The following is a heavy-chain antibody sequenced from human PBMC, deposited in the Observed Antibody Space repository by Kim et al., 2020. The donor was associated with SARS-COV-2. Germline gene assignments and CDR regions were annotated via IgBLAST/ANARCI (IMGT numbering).Heavy chain of an antibody. CDR3: AKDHIARGHFLEY. D-gene: IGHD6-13*01. CDR1: GFTFSTYD. J-gene: IGHJ4*02. Sequence: GGSLRLSCVASGFTFSTYDMSWVRQAPGKGLEWVSVISGRGDSTHYADSAKGRFTISRDNSRNTLYLQMNSLRVEDTAVYYCAKDHIARGHFLEYWGQGT. CDR2: ISGRGDST. V-gene: IGHV3-23*01.